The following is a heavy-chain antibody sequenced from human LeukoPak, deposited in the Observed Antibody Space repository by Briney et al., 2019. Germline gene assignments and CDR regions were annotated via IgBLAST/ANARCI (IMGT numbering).Heavy chain of an antibody. CDR3: ARAPLHSYYDILTGQYYFDY. J-gene: IGHJ4*02. Sequence: SETLSLTCTVSGGSVSSGDYYWSWIRQPPGKGLEWIGYIYHSGSTNYNPSLKSRVTISVDTSKNQFSLKLSSVTAADTAVYYCARAPLHSYYDILTGQYYFDYWGQGTLVTVSS. V-gene: IGHV4-61*08. D-gene: IGHD3-9*01. CDR1: GGSVSSGDYY. CDR2: IYHSGST.